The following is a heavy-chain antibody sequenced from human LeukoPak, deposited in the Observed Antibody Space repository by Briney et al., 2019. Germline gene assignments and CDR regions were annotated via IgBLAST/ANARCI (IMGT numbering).Heavy chain of an antibody. CDR3: ARDPGLERPGGVSFDY. CDR1: GGSISSYY. CDR2: IHISGKT. V-gene: IGHV4-4*07. D-gene: IGHD1-1*01. Sequence: SETLSLTCTVSGGSISSYYWNWIRQPAGKGLEWIGRIHISGKTNYNPSPRVTMSVDASTNQFSLKLSSVTAADTAVYYCARDPGLERPGGVSFDYWGQGSLVIVSS. J-gene: IGHJ4*02.